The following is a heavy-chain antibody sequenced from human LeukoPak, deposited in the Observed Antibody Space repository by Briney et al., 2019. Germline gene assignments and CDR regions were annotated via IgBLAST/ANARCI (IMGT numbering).Heavy chain of an antibody. CDR2: IKSKTDGGTT. CDR3: TTDGDSSSWYYFDY. Sequence: AWXSXXXXXPGKGLEWXGRIKSKTDGGTTDYAAPVKGRFTISRDDSKNTLYLRMNSLKTADTAVYYCTTDGDSSSWYYFDYWGQGTLVTVSS. D-gene: IGHD6-13*01. CDR1: AW. V-gene: IGHV3-15*01. J-gene: IGHJ4*02.